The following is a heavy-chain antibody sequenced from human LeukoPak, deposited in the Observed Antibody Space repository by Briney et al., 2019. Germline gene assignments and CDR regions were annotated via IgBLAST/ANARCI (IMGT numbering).Heavy chain of an antibody. CDR1: GFTVSSNY. V-gene: IGHV3-66*01. CDR3: ARSGDKFTFDY. J-gene: IGHJ4*02. CDR2: IYSGGST. Sequence: GGSLRLSCAVSGFTVSSNYMSWVRQAPGKGLEWVSVIYSGGSTYYADSVKGRFIISRDNSKNTLYLQMNSLRAEDTAVYYCARSGDKFTFDYWGQGTLVTVSS. D-gene: IGHD3-10*01.